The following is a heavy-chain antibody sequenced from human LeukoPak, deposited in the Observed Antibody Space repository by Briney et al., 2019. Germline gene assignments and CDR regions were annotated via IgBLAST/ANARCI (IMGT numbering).Heavy chain of an antibody. CDR2: IWYDGSNK. D-gene: IGHD6-25*01. CDR1: XXTXSTYG. CDR3: ARDSGHAFDI. J-gene: IGHJ3*02. Sequence: QTGGSLRLSCVASXXTXSTYGMHWVRQAXXXXLEWVAVIWYDGSNKYYGDSVKGRFTISRDNSKNTLYLQMNSLRAEDTAVYYCARDSGHAFDIWGQGTMVTVSS. V-gene: IGHV3-33*01.